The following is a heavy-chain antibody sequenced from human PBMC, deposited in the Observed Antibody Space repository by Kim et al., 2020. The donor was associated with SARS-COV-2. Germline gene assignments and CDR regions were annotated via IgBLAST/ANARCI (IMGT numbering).Heavy chain of an antibody. J-gene: IGHJ5*02. CDR2: INTNTGNP. CDR3: ASTFTPYDSSGHRGRFDP. CDR1: GYTFTSYA. D-gene: IGHD3-22*01. V-gene: IGHV7-4-1*02. Sequence: ASVKVSCKASGYTFTSYAMNWVRQAPGQGLEWMGWINTNTGNPTYAQGFTGRFVFSLDTSVSTAYLQISSLKAEDTAVYYCASTFTPYDSSGHRGRFDPWGQGTLVTVSS.